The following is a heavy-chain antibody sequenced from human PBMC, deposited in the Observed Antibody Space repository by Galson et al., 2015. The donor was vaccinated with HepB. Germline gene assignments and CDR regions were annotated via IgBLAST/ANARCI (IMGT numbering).Heavy chain of an antibody. Sequence: CAISGDSVSSNSAAWSRIRQSPSRGLEWLGRTYYRSKWYNDYAVSVKSRITINPYTSKNQFSLQLNSVTPEDTAVYFCAREVGDIVVHAYYFDYWGQGTLVTVSS. V-gene: IGHV6-1*01. D-gene: IGHD2-15*01. J-gene: IGHJ4*02. CDR3: AREVGDIVVHAYYFDY. CDR1: GDSVSSNSAA. CDR2: TYYRSKWYN.